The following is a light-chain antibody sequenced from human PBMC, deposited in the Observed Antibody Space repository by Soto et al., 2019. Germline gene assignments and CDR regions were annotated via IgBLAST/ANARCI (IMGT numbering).Light chain of an antibody. CDR1: SSKIGAGYD. Sequence: SVLTQPPSASGAPGQRVTISCTGSSSKIGAGYDVHWYQQLPGTAPKLLIYGNSNRPSGVPDRFSGSKSGTSASLAITGLQAEDEADYYCQSYDSSLSGCVFGTGTKVTVL. V-gene: IGLV1-40*01. CDR3: QSYDSSLSGCV. CDR2: GNS. J-gene: IGLJ1*01.